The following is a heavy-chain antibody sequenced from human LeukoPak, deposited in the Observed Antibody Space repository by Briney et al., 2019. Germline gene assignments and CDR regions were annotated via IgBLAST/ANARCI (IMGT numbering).Heavy chain of an antibody. CDR2: IRYDGSDK. CDR3: AKDRSRAAPSTSPFDC. V-gene: IGHV3-30*02. Sequence: GGSLRLSCAASGFTFSSYGMHWVRQAPGKGLAWVSFIRYDGSDKYYADSVKGRFTISRDNSKNTLYLQMNSLTAGDTAVYYCAKDRSRAAPSTSPFDCWGQGTLVTVSS. J-gene: IGHJ4*02. CDR1: GFTFSSYG. D-gene: IGHD6-25*01.